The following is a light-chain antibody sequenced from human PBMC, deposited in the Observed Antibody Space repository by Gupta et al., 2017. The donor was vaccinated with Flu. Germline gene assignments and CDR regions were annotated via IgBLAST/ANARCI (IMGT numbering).Light chain of an antibody. CDR3: QQYNSYSA. J-gene: IGKJ1*01. V-gene: IGKV1-5*03. CDR2: KAS. CDR1: QTSSKW. Sequence: DIQMTQSPSTLSASVGDRVNITCRASQTSSKWLAWYQQKPGKAPKLLIYKASSLESGVPSRFSGSGSGTEFTLTISSLQPDDFATYYCQQYNSYSAFGQGTKVEIK.